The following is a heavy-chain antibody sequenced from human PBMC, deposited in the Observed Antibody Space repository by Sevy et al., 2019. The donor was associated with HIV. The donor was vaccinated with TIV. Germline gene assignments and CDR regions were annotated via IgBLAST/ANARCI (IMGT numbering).Heavy chain of an antibody. CDR1: GFTFSSYA. D-gene: IGHD1-26*01. J-gene: IGHJ6*02. CDR2: ISYDGSNK. CDR3: AREQGWELPYYGMDV. Sequence: GGSLRLSCAASGFTFSSYAMHWVRQAPGKGLEWVAVISYDGSNKYYAYSVKGRFTISRDNSKNTLYLQMNSLRAEDTAVYYCAREQGWELPYYGMDVWGQGTTVTVSS. V-gene: IGHV3-30-3*01.